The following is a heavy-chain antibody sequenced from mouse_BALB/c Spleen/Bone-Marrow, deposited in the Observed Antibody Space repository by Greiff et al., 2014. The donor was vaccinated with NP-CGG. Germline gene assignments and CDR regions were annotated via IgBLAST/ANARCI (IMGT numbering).Heavy chain of an antibody. D-gene: IGHD2-14*01. J-gene: IGHJ2*01. CDR3: AKGGNYRYDFDY. CDR1: GYTFTSSV. CDR2: FNPYNDGS. V-gene: IGHV1-14*01. Sequence: VQLKESGPELVKPGASVKMSCKASGYTFTSSVMHWVKQKPGQGLEWIGYFNPYNDGSKYNEKFKGKATLTSDKSSSTAYMEISSLTSEDSAVYYCAKGGNYRYDFDYWGQGTTLTVSS.